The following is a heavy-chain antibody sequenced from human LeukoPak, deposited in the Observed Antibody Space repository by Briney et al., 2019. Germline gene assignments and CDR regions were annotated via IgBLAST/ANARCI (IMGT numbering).Heavy chain of an antibody. Sequence: PSETLSLTCTVSGGSISSYYWSWIRQPPGKGLEWIGYIYCSGSTNYNPSLKSRVTISVDTSKNQFSPKLSSVTAADTAVYYCARALPLMDVWGQGTTVTVSS. J-gene: IGHJ6*02. CDR3: ARALPLMDV. CDR2: IYCSGST. CDR1: GGSISSYY. V-gene: IGHV4-59*01.